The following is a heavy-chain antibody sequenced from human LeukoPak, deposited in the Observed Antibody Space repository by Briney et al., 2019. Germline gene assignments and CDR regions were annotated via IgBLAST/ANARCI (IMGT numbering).Heavy chain of an antibody. Sequence: GGSLRLSCAASGLTVSTNYMGWVRQAPGKGLEWVSVIFSGGATYYADSVKGRFIMSRDSSENTLYLQMDSLRAEDTAVYYCTRLHYDILTGPFDYWGQGTLVTVS. CDR1: GLTVSTNY. CDR3: TRLHYDILTGPFDY. J-gene: IGHJ4*02. CDR2: IFSGGAT. D-gene: IGHD3-9*01. V-gene: IGHV3-66*04.